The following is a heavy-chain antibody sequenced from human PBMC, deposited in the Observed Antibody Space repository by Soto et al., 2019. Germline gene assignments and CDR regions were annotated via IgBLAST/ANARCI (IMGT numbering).Heavy chain of an antibody. V-gene: IGHV3-30*04. J-gene: IGHJ4*02. CDR2: ISYDGSTD. CDR1: GFTFSPYT. D-gene: IGHD2-21*02. CDR3: ARGGGFCGGDSYKGGTDY. Sequence: LRLSCSASGFTFSPYTMHWVRQTPGKGLEWLAVISYDGSTDYNPDSVKGRFTISRDNSKNTVYLQMNSLRPEDTSIYYCARGGGFCGGDSYKGGTDYWGKGNMVTVSS.